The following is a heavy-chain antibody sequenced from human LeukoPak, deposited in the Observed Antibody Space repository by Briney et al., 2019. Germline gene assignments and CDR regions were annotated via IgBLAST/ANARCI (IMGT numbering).Heavy chain of an antibody. Sequence: SETLSLTCTVPGGSISSSSYYWGWIRQPPGKGLEWIGSIYYSGSTYYNPSLKSRVTISVDTSKNQFSLKLSSVTAADTAVYYCARDPGLERRNWFDPWGQGTLVTVSS. V-gene: IGHV4-39*07. J-gene: IGHJ5*02. CDR1: GGSISSSSYY. CDR3: ARDPGLERRNWFDP. CDR2: IYYSGST. D-gene: IGHD1-1*01.